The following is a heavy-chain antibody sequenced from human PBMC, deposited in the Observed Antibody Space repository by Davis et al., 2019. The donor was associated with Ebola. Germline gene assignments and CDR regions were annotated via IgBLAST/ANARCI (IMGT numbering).Heavy chain of an antibody. CDR2: NYYSGST. CDR1: GGSISSSFYY. Sequence: MPSETLSLTCTVSGGSISSSFYYWGWVRQPPGKGLEWIGSNYYSGSTYYNPSLKSRVTISVDTSKNQFSLKLSSVTAADTAVYYCARQEDAFDIWGQGTMVTVSS. V-gene: IGHV4-39*01. CDR3: ARQEDAFDI. J-gene: IGHJ3*02.